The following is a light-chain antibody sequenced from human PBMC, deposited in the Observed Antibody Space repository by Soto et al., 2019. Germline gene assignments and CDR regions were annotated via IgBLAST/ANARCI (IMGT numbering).Light chain of an antibody. Sequence: DIPMTQSPSAMSASVGDRVTITCRASQDISNYLAWFQQKPGKAPKRLIYAASTLQSGVPSRFSGSGSATEFTLTTTRLQPGEFASDYGLQHNTSPYTFGQGTKLEI. CDR3: LQHNTSPYT. V-gene: IGKV1-17*03. CDR2: AAS. J-gene: IGKJ2*01. CDR1: QDISNY.